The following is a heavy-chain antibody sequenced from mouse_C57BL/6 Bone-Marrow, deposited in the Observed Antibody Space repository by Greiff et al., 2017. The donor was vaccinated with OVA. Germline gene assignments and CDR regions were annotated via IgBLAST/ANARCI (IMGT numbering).Heavy chain of an antibody. V-gene: IGHV5-9-1*02. Sequence: DVQLVESGEGLVKPGGSLKLSCAASGFTFSSYAMSWVRQTPEKRLEWVAYISSGGDYIYYADTVKGRFTISRDNARNTLYLQMSSLKSEDTAMYYCTRGVDGYWTYWYFDVWGTGTTVTVSS. CDR1: GFTFSSYA. J-gene: IGHJ1*03. D-gene: IGHD2-3*01. CDR3: TRGVDGYWTYWYFDV. CDR2: ISSGGDYI.